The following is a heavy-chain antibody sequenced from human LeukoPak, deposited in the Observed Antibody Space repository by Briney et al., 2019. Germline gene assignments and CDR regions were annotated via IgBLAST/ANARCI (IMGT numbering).Heavy chain of an antibody. V-gene: IGHV4-59*11. CDR3: ARVYDYGKFDF. Sequence: SETLSPTCTVSGASISSHYWSWIRQPPGRGLEWIGYIHYSGITSYDPSLKSRVTMSIDTSKSQFSLNLNSVTAADTAVYYCARVYDYGKFDFWGPGTPLTVSS. J-gene: IGHJ4*02. CDR1: GASISSHY. D-gene: IGHD4/OR15-4a*01. CDR2: IHYSGIT.